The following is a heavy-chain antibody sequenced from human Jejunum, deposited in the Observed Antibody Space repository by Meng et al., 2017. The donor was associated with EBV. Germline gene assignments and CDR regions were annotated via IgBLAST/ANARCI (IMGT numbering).Heavy chain of an antibody. CDR1: GVSISTGCYS. J-gene: IGHJ5*02. V-gene: IGHV4-30-2*06. CDR3: ARGNSGFDH. CDR2: IYHSGSA. D-gene: IGHD6-19*01. Sequence: QLHLQESGSGLVKPSQTLSLTCAVSGVSISTGCYSWYWIRQSPGKGLEWIGYIYHSGSAYYNPSLKSRLTLSVDRSRDQFSLKLISVTAADTAVYYCARGNSGFDHWGQGTLVTVSA.